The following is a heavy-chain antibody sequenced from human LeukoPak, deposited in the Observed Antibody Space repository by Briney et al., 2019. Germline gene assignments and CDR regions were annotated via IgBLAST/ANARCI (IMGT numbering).Heavy chain of an antibody. CDR2: ISAYNGST. V-gene: IGHV1-18*04. D-gene: IGHD5-18*01. CDR3: ARAGIQLWLYNWFDP. Sequence: GASVKVSCKASGYTFTSYGISWVRQAPGQGLEWMGWISAYNGSTNYAQKLQGRVTMTTDTSTSTAYMELRSLRSDDTAVYYCARAGIQLWLYNWFDPWGQGTLVTVSS. CDR1: GYTFTSYG. J-gene: IGHJ5*02.